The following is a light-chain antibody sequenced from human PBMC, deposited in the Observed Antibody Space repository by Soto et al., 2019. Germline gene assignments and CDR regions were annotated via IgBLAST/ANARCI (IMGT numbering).Light chain of an antibody. CDR1: QSSSSY. Sequence: DIQMTQSPSSLSASVGDRVTITCRASQSSSSYLNWYQQKPGKAPKLLIYAASSLQSGVSSRFSGSGSGTDFTLTISRLEPEDFAVYYCQQYGRSPWTFGQGTKVDIK. V-gene: IGKV1-39*01. CDR2: AAS. J-gene: IGKJ1*01. CDR3: QQYGRSPWT.